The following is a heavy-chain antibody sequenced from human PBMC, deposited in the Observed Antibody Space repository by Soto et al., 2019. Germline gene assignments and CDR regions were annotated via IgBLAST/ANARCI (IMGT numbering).Heavy chain of an antibody. CDR2: INHTGGT. V-gene: IGHV4-34*01. CDR1: GGSVNGYY. CDR3: ATRITVFGLLIPPFDP. J-gene: IGHJ5*02. Sequence: SETLSLTCAVYGGSVNGYYWNWIRQPPGKGLEWIGEINHTGGTHYNPSLKSRVTMSVDTSKDQFSLRLSSVIAADTAIYYCATRITVFGLLIPPFDPWGQGTQVTVSS. D-gene: IGHD3-3*01.